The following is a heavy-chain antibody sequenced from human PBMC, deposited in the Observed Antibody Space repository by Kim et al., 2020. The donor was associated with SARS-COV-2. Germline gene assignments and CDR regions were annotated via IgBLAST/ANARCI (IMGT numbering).Heavy chain of an antibody. CDR1: GGSLSGYY. Sequence: SETLSLTCAVYGGSLSGYYWSWIRQPPGKGLEWIGEIAHSGSTNCNLSLKSRVTISLDTSKNQFSLKLSSVTAADTAVYYCARGRCMGTSCLGREKWFDPWGEGTLVTVSS. CDR3: ARGRCMGTSCLGREKWFDP. CDR2: IAHSGST. D-gene: IGHD2-2*01. V-gene: IGHV4-34*01. J-gene: IGHJ5*02.